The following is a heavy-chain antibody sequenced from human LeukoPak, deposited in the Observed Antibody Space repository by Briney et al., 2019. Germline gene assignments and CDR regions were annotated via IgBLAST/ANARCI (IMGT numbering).Heavy chain of an antibody. CDR2: IHTSGST. CDR3: VRGYDSSGYLRAFDP. D-gene: IGHD3-22*01. V-gene: IGHV4-61*02. Sequence: PSETLSLTCTVSGGSISSGNYHWNWIRQPAGKGLEWIGRIHTSGSTNYNPSLKSRVTISVDKSKNQFSLKLSSVTAADTAVYYCVRGYDSSGYLRAFDPWGQGTLVTVSS. J-gene: IGHJ5*02. CDR1: GGSISSGNYH.